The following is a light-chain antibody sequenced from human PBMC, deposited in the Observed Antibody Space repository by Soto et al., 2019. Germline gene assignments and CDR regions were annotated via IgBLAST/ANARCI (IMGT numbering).Light chain of an antibody. J-gene: IGKJ2*01. CDR2: VAS. CDR1: QSVSSRN. V-gene: IGKV3-20*01. CDR3: LRYGDSPPAYT. Sequence: EIVLTQSPGTVSLSPGERATLSCRASQSVSSRNLAWYRQKPGQAPSLLIFVASNRATGIPDRFSGSGSGTYFTITISRLEPEDCAVYYCLRYGDSPPAYTFGQGTKLEIK.